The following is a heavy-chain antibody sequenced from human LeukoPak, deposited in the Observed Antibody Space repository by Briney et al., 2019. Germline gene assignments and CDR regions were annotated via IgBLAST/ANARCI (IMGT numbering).Heavy chain of an antibody. J-gene: IGHJ6*02. D-gene: IGHD1-14*01. Sequence: SETLSLTCTVSGGSISSYYWSWIRQPPGNGLEWIGYIYYSGSTNYNPSLKSRVTISVDTSKNQFSLKLSSVTAADTAVYYCARDPVFEGYYYGMDVWGQGTTVTVSS. CDR3: ARDPVFEGYYYGMDV. V-gene: IGHV4-59*01. CDR2: IYYSGST. CDR1: GGSISSYY.